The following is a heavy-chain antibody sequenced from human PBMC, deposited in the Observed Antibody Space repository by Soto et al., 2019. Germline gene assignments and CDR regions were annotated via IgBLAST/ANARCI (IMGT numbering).Heavy chain of an antibody. CDR1: GFTFSSYS. V-gene: IGHV3-48*02. CDR2: ISSSSSTI. J-gene: IGHJ5*02. D-gene: IGHD1-1*01. CDR3: ARGRNNGWFDP. Sequence: EVQLVESGGGLVQPGGSLRLSCAASGFTFSSYSMNWVRQAPGKGLEWVSYISSSSSTIYYADSVKGRFTISRDNAKNSLYLQMNSLGDEDTAVYYCARGRNNGWFDPWGQGTLVTVSS.